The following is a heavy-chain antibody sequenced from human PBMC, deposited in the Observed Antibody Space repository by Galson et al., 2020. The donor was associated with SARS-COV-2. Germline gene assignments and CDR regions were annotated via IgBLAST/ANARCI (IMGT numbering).Heavy chain of an antibody. CDR2: ISYDGSNK. J-gene: IGHJ4*02. D-gene: IGHD1-26*01. CDR1: GFTFSSYA. Sequence: GESLKISCAASGFTFSSYAMHWVRQAPGKGLEWVAVISYDGSNKYYADSVKGRFTISRDNSKNTLYLQMNSLRAEDTAVYYCARVRGGSYSHPFDYWGQGTLSPSPQ. CDR3: ARVRGGSYSHPFDY. V-gene: IGHV3-30-3*01.